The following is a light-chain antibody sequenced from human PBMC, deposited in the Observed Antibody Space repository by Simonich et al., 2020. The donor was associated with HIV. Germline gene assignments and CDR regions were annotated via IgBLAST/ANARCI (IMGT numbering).Light chain of an antibody. CDR1: SGHSRYD. CDR2: VASDGSH. Sequence: QLVLTQSPSASASLGASVRLTCPLSSGHSRYDIAWHRQQPAKGPRFWMKVASDGSHSKGVGIPDRFSGSSYGAERYLTISSLQSEDEADYYCQTWGAGAGANWVFGGGTKLTVL. CDR3: QTWGAGAGANWV. J-gene: IGLJ3*02. V-gene: IGLV4-69*01.